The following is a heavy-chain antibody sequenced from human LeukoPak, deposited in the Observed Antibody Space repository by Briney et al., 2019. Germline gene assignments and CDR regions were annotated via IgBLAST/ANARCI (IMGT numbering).Heavy chain of an antibody. Sequence: GGSLSLSCATSGLTFRTTWMHWVRQAPGKGLMWVSRMNGEGATIDYADSVKGRFTVSRDYAKSTLFLQMNNLRTEDTALYFCATARNFRFEYWGQGSLVIVSA. CDR3: ATARNFRFEY. CDR2: MNGEGATI. D-gene: IGHD1-7*01. CDR1: GLTFRTTW. V-gene: IGHV3-74*01. J-gene: IGHJ4*02.